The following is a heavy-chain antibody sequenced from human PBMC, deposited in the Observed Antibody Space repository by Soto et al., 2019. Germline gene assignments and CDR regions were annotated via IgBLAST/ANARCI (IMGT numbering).Heavy chain of an antibody. D-gene: IGHD6-13*01. CDR2: IDSDGSRT. CDR1: GFTFSRYW. J-gene: IGHJ6*03. CDR3: ATKYSSTWAYYYYYADV. Sequence: PGGSLRLSCAASGFTFSRYWMYWVRQVPGKGLVWVSRIDSDGSRTNYADSVKGRFTISRDNAKNTLYLQMNSLRAEDTAIYYCATKYSSTWAYYYYYADVWGRGTTVTVSS. V-gene: IGHV3-74*01.